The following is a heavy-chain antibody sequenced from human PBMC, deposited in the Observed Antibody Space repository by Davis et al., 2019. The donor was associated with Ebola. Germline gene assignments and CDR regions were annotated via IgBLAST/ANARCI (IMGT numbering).Heavy chain of an antibody. CDR3: ARSYSGSYDY. CDR1: GGSFSGYY. D-gene: IGHD1-26*01. J-gene: IGHJ4*02. Sequence: PSETLSLTCAVYGGSFSGYYWSWIRQPPGKGLEWIGYIYYSGSTNYNPSLKSRVTISVDTSKNQFSLKLSSVTAADTAVYYCARSYSGSYDYWGQGTLVTVSS. CDR2: IYYSGST. V-gene: IGHV4-59*01.